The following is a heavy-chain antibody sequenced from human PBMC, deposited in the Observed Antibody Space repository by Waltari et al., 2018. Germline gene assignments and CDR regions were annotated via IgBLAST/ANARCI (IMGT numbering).Heavy chain of an antibody. CDR1: GYSISSGYY. J-gene: IGHJ5*02. D-gene: IGHD3-22*01. CDR2: IYHSGST. Sequence: QVQLQESGPGLVKPSETLSLTCAVSGYSISSGYYWGWIRQPPGKGLEWIGSIYHSGSTYYNPSLKSRVTISVDTSKNQFSLKLSSVTAADTAVYYCARGITMIVVVITDRDSWFDPWGQGTLVTVSS. CDR3: ARGITMIVVVITDRDSWFDP. V-gene: IGHV4-38-2*01.